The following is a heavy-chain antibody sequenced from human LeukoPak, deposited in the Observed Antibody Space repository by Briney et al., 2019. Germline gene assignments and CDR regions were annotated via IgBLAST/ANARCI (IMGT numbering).Heavy chain of an antibody. Sequence: PGGSLRLSCAASGLTFDDYAMHWVRQAPWKGLEWVSGISWNSGSIGYADSVKGRFTISRDNAKNSLYLQMNSLRAEDMALYYCAKDGNPYSSSWRSFDYWGQGTLVTVSS. J-gene: IGHJ4*02. D-gene: IGHD6-13*01. CDR1: GLTFDDYA. CDR3: AKDGNPYSSSWRSFDY. V-gene: IGHV3-9*03. CDR2: ISWNSGSI.